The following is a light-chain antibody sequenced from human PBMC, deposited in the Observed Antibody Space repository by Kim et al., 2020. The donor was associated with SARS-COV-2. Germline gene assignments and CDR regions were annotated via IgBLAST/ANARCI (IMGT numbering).Light chain of an antibody. CDR1: QSISSW. J-gene: IGKJ1*01. CDR2: KAS. Sequence: ASVGDRVTITCRASQSISSWLAWYQQKPGKAPKLLIYKASSLESGVPSRFSGSGSGTEFTLTISSLQPDDFATYYCQQYNSYSQTFGQGTKVDIK. V-gene: IGKV1-5*03. CDR3: QQYNSYSQT.